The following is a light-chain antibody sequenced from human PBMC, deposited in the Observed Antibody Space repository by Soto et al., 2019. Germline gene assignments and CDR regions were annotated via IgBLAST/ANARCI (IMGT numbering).Light chain of an antibody. J-gene: IGKJ4*01. CDR3: QQLYSYPLT. CDR1: QGITSD. Sequence: IQVTQSPSSLSASVGDRVTITCRASQGITSDLAWYQQKPGKAPKLLIYAASALQTGVSSRFSGSGYGTDFALTISNLQPEDFATYFCQQLYSYPLTFGGGTTVEF. CDR2: AAS. V-gene: IGKV1-9*01.